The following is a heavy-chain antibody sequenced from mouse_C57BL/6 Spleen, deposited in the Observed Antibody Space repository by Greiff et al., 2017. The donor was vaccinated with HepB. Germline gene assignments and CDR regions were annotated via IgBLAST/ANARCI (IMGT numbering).Heavy chain of an antibody. CDR1: GYAFSSSW. CDR3: ARGVVTNAMDY. J-gene: IGHJ4*01. CDR2: IYPGDGDT. Sequence: VKLQESGPELVKPGASVKISCKASGYAFSSSWMNWVKQRPGKGLEWIGRIYPGDGDTNYNGKFKGKATLTADKSSSTAYMQLSSLTSEDSAVYFCARGVVTNAMDYWGQGTSVTVSS. D-gene: IGHD2-3*01. V-gene: IGHV1-82*01.